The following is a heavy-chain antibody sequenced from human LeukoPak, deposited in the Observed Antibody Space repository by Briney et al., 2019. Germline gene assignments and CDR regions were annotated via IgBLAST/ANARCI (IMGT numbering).Heavy chain of an antibody. CDR2: IFRSGST. J-gene: IGHJ4*02. CDR1: GYSISSGFY. D-gene: IGHD5-24*01. Sequence: SETLSLTCTVSGYSISSGFYWGWSRQPPGKGLEWIGSIFRSGSTYYNPSLKSRVTITVDTSKNQFSLKLSSVTAADTAVYYCARTRDGYNYNDYGGQGTVVTVSA. CDR3: ARTRDGYNYNDY. V-gene: IGHV4-38-2*02.